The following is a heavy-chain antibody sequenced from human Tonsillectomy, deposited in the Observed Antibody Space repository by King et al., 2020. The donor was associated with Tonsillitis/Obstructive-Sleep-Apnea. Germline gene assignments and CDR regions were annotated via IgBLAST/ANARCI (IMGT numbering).Heavy chain of an antibody. D-gene: IGHD5-18*01. J-gene: IGHJ3*02. V-gene: IGHV3-48*03. CDR2: ISSSAITI. CDR1: GFSFSSYE. CDR3: ARGRNTYGYIADAFYI. Sequence: VQLVESGGGLVQPGGSLRLSCAASGFSFSSYEMNWVRQAPGKGLEWVSYISSSAITIYHADSVKGRFTISRDNTKNSLYLQMNSLRAEDTAVYYCARGRNTYGYIADAFYIWGQGTMVTVSS.